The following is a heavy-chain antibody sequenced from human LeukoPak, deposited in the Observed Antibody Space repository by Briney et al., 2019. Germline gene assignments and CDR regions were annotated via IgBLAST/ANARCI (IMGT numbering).Heavy chain of an antibody. Sequence: GGSLRLSCAASGFTFSNAWMSWVRQAPGKGLEWVGRIKSKTDGGTTDYAAPVKGRFTISRDDSKNTPYLQMNSLKTEDTAVYYCTTVWYYYDSSGYYHEEYFQHWGQGTLVTVSS. J-gene: IGHJ1*01. D-gene: IGHD3-22*01. CDR2: IKSKTDGGTT. V-gene: IGHV3-15*01. CDR3: TTVWYYYDSSGYYHEEYFQH. CDR1: GFTFSNAW.